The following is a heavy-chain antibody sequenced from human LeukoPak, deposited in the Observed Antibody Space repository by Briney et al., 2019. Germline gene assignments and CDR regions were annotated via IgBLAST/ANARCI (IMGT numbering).Heavy chain of an antibody. CDR3: ARHSRQWLASFDP. CDR1: GYSFTSYW. J-gene: IGHJ5*02. Sequence: GESLKISCKGSGYSFTSYWIGWVRQMPGKGLEWMGIIYPGDSDTRYSPSFQGQVTISADKSISTAYLQWSSLKASGTAMYYCARHSRQWLASFDPWAREPWSPSPQ. D-gene: IGHD6-19*01. V-gene: IGHV5-51*01. CDR2: IYPGDSDT.